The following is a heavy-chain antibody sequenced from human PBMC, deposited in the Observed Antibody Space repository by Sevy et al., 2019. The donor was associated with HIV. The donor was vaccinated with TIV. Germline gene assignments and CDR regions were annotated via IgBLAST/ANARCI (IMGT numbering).Heavy chain of an antibody. CDR3: ARGGDFNDRSAKRDFDY. Sequence: GGSLRLSCEASGFSVSSNYMAWVRQAPGKGLEWVSVIYSGKSTDYRDSVNGRFTISRDSSKNTLYLQMNSLRVEDTAVYFCARGGDFNDRSAKRDFDYWGQGALVTVSS. CDR1: GFSVSSNY. CDR2: IYSGKST. V-gene: IGHV3-53*01. J-gene: IGHJ4*02. D-gene: IGHD3-22*01.